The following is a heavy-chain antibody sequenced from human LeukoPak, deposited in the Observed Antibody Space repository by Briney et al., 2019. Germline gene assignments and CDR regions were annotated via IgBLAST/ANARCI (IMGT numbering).Heavy chain of an antibody. CDR1: GGTFSSYA. V-gene: IGHV1-69*04. CDR3: AREYCSSTSCYGGNWFDP. J-gene: IGHJ5*02. Sequence: SVKVSCKASGGTFSSYAISWVRQAPGQGLEWMGRIIPILGIANYAQKFQGRVTITADKSTSTAYMELSSLRSEDTAVYYCAREYCSSTSCYGGNWFDPWGQGTLVTVSS. CDR2: IIPILGIA. D-gene: IGHD2-2*01.